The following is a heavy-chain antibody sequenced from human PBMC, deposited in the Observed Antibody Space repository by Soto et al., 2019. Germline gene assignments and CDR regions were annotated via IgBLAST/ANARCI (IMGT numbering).Heavy chain of an antibody. J-gene: IGHJ4*02. CDR1: GGSISSYY. CDR2: IYYSGST. CDR3: ARLIGQWLPYFDY. V-gene: IGHV4-59*01. D-gene: IGHD6-19*01. Sequence: PSETLSLTCTVSGGSISSYYWSWIRQPPGKGLEWIGYIYYSGSTNYNPSLKSRVTISVDTSKNQFSLKLSSVTAADTAVYYCARLIGQWLPYFDYWGQGTLVTVSS.